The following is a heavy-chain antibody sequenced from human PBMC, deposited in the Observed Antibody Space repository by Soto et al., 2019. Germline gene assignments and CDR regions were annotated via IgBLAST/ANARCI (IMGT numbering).Heavy chain of an antibody. CDR2: FYWNDDK. J-gene: IGHJ1*01. D-gene: IGHD3-22*01. CDR3: AHGDPAYYDSSVYYRCTYFQH. V-gene: IGHV2-5*01. Sequence: QITLKESGPTLVYPTQTLTLTCTFSGFSLSTSGVGVGWIRQPQGTALEWLALFYWNDDKHYSLSLKSSLTIAKDTSKNQVVLTMTNMEPVDTATYYCAHGDPAYYDSSVYYRCTYFQHWGQGTLDTVSS. CDR1: GFSLSTSGVG.